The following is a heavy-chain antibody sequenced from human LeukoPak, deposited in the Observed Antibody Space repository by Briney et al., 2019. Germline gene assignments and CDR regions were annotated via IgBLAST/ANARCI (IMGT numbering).Heavy chain of an antibody. CDR3: ARGQGATIWWGLTPFDY. CDR1: GDSMISTNW. Sequence: KPSETLSLTCAVSGDSMISTNWWSWVRQPPGKGLELIGEIYHTGSTNYNPSLQSRVTISIDKSKNQFSLRLSSVTAADTAVYYCARGQGATIWWGLTPFDYWGQGTLVTVSS. CDR2: IYHTGST. J-gene: IGHJ4*02. V-gene: IGHV4-4*02. D-gene: IGHD1-26*01.